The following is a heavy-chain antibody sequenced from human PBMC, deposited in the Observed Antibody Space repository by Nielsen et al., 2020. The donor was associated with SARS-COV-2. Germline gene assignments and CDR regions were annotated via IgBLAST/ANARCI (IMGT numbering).Heavy chain of an antibody. J-gene: IGHJ5*02. CDR1: GGSISSSSYY. CDR2: IYYSGSI. Sequence: SETLSLTCTVSGGSISSSSYYWGWIRQPPGKGLEWIGSIYYSGSIYYNPSLKRRVTISVDTSKNQFSLKLSSVTAADTAVYYCARHGSRPQAAAVDWFDPWGQGTLVTVSS. D-gene: IGHD6-13*01. V-gene: IGHV4-39*01. CDR3: ARHGSRPQAAAVDWFDP.